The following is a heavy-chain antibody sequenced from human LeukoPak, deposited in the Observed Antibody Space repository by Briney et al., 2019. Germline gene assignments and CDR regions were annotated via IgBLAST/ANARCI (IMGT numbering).Heavy chain of an antibody. V-gene: IGHV1-69*05. Sequence: GASVKVSCKASGGTFSSYAISWVRQAPGQGLEWMGGIIPIFGTANYAQKFQGRVTITTDESTSTAYMELSSLGSEDTAVYYCARGDSSSSLGAFDIWGQGTMVTVSS. D-gene: IGHD6-6*01. J-gene: IGHJ3*02. CDR2: IIPIFGTA. CDR1: GGTFSSYA. CDR3: ARGDSSSSLGAFDI.